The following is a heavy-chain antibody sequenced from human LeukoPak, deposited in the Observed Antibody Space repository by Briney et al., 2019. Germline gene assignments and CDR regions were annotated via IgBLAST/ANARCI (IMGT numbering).Heavy chain of an antibody. CDR3: ARGARLTMVRGVIRYYYMDV. D-gene: IGHD3-10*01. CDR1: GFTFSSYG. CDR2: LCGSGGST. J-gene: IGHJ6*03. V-gene: IGHV3-23*01. Sequence: GGSLRLSCAASGFTFSSYGMSWVRQAPGKGLEWVSPLCGSGGSTYYADSVKGRFTISRDNSKNTLYLQMNSLRAEDTAVYYCARGARLTMVRGVIRYYYMDVWGKGTTVTISS.